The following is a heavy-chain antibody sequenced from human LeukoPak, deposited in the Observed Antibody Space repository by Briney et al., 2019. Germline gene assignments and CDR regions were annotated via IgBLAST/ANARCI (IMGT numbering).Heavy chain of an antibody. D-gene: IGHD3-16*01. CDR2: IKQDGSEK. J-gene: IGHJ4*02. CDR1: GFTFSSYS. CDR3: ASGRQLGY. V-gene: IGHV3-7*01. Sequence: PGGSLRLSCAASGFTFSSYSMSWVRQAPGKGLEWVANIKQDGSEKYYVDSVKGRFTISRDNAKNSLYLQLNSLRAEDRALYYCASGRQLGYWGQGTLVTVSS.